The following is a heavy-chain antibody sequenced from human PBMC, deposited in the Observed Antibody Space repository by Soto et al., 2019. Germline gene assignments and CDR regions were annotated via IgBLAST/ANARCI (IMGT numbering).Heavy chain of an antibody. CDR2: IIPIFGTA. D-gene: IGHD3-9*01. CDR1: GGTFSSYA. J-gene: IGHJ4*02. CDR3: ARCSVLRYFDWLLFENLDY. V-gene: IGHV1-69*13. Sequence: SVKVSCKASGGTFSSYAISWVRQAPGQGLEWMGGIIPIFGTANYAQKFQGRVTITADESTSTAYMELSSLRSEDTAVYYCARCSVLRYFDWLLFENLDYWGQGTLVTVSS.